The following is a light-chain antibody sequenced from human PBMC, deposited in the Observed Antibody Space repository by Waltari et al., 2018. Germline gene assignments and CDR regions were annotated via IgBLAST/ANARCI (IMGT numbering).Light chain of an antibody. V-gene: IGKV2-28*01. CDR1: ESLLHSSGYNY. CDR3: MQALQTWT. CDR2: LAS. J-gene: IGKJ1*01. Sequence: DIVMTQSPLSLAVTPGAPASISCRASESLLHSSGYNYLDWYRQKPGQSPQLLIYLASNRASGVPDRFSGSGSGTDFTLKISRVEAEDVGVYYCMQALQTWTFGQGTRVEIK.